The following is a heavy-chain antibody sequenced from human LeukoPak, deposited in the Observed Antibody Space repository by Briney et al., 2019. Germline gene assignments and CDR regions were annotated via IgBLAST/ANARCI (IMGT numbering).Heavy chain of an antibody. V-gene: IGHV4-39*07. J-gene: IGHJ4*02. CDR2: IYHSGRT. Sequence: SETLSLTCTVSGGSMSSSSYYWGWIRQPPGKGPEWIGNIYHSGRTYYNPSLKSRVTISVDTSEQFSLRLSSVTAADTAVYYCARDRSDNWGLFDYWGQGTLVTVSS. CDR1: GGSMSSSSYY. D-gene: IGHD1-1*01. CDR3: ARDRSDNWGLFDY.